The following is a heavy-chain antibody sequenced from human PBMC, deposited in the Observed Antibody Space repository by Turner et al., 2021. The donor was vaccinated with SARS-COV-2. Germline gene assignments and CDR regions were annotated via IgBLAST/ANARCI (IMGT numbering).Heavy chain of an antibody. CDR1: GFTFSSNY. CDR2: IYSGGST. CDR3: ARGHVPAASNFYYYYYYGMDV. Sequence: EVQLVESGGGLIQPGGSLRLSCAASGFTFSSNYMSWVRQAPGKGLEWVSVIYSGGSTYYADSVKGRFTISRDNSKNTLYLQMNSLRAEDTAVYYCARGHVPAASNFYYYYYYGMDVRGQGTTVTVSS. D-gene: IGHD2-2*01. J-gene: IGHJ6*02. V-gene: IGHV3-53*01.